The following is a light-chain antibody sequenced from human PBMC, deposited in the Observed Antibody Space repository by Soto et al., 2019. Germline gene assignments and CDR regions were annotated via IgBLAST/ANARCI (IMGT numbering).Light chain of an antibody. CDR1: QSVSSN. Sequence: EIVMTQSPASLSVAPGEIATLSCRASQSVSSNLAWYQQKPGQAPRLLIYGASTRATGTPARFSGSGSGTEFTLTISSLQPDDFATYYCQQYNSYLWTFGQGTKVDIK. V-gene: IGKV3-15*01. CDR3: QQYNSYLWT. CDR2: GAS. J-gene: IGKJ1*01.